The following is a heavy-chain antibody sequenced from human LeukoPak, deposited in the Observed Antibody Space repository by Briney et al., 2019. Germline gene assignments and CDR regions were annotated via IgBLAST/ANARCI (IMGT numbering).Heavy chain of an antibody. CDR1: GFSFSTYV. V-gene: IGHV3-23*01. CDR2: ISGGGHDT. J-gene: IGHJ6*03. CDR3: ARDQRGYLYYMDV. D-gene: IGHD1-1*01. Sequence: GGSLRLSCSVTGFSFSTYVLSWVRQAPGKGLEWVSSISGGGHDTYYAESVKGRLTISRDNSKNTLYLQMNSLRAEDTAVYYCARDQRGYLYYMDVWGKGTTVTISS.